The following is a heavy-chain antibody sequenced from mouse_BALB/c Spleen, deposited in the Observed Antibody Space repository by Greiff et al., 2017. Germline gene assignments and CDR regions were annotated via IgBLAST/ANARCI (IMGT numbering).Heavy chain of an antibody. CDR3: ARDFGGSSYEGY. D-gene: IGHD1-1*01. V-gene: IGHV3-6*02. J-gene: IGHJ2*01. CDR2: ISYDGSN. Sequence: EVQLVESGPGLVKPSQSLSLTCSVTGYPITSGYYWNWIRQFPGNKLEWMGYISYDGSNNYNPSLKNRISITRDTSKNQFFLKLNSVTTEDTATYYCARDFGGSSYEGYWGQGTTLTVSS. CDR1: GYPITSGYY.